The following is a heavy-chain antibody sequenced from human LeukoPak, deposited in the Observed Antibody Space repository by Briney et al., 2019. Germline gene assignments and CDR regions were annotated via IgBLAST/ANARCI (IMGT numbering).Heavy chain of an antibody. Sequence: GGSLRLSCAASGFTVSSNYMSWVRQAPGKGLEWVSVICSGGSTYYADSVKGRFTISRDNSKNTLYLQMNSLRAEDTAVYYCASTVAPYYYDSSGYYSRDYRGQGTLVTVSS. CDR1: GFTVSSNY. CDR3: ASTVAPYYYDSSGYYSRDY. J-gene: IGHJ4*02. CDR2: ICSGGST. V-gene: IGHV3-66*02. D-gene: IGHD3-22*01.